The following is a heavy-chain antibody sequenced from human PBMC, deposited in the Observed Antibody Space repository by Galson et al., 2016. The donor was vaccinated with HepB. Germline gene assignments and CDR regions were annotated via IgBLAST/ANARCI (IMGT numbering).Heavy chain of an antibody. Sequence: SETLSLTCTVSGGSVSSGHYYWSWIRQPPGKGLEWIGYIYNSGSTNYNPSLKSRITISLDTSKSQFSLKLSSVTAADTAVYYCARDSSAYYSWGEVDYWGQGTLVTVSS. V-gene: IGHV4-61*01. J-gene: IGHJ4*02. CDR1: GGSVSSGHYY. CDR3: ARDSSAYYSWGEVDY. CDR2: IYNSGST. D-gene: IGHD3-22*01.